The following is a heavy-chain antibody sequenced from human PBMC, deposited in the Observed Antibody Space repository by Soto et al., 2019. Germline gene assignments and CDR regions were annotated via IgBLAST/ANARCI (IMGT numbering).Heavy chain of an antibody. V-gene: IGHV1-3*01. D-gene: IGHD2-15*01. CDR1: GYTFTSYA. CDR2: INAGNGNT. J-gene: IGHJ6*03. CDR3: ARGSGGTNYLYYYMDV. Sequence: GASVKVSCKASGYTFTSYAMLWVRQAPGQRLEWMGWINAGNGNTKYSQKFQDRVTITRDTSANTAYMELSSLRSEDTAVYYCARGSGGTNYLYYYMDVWGKGTTVTVSS.